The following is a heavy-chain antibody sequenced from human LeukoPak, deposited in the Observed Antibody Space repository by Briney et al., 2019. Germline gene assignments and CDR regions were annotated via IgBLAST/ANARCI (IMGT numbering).Heavy chain of an antibody. Sequence: GGSLRLACAASGFTFSTYWMSWVRQAPGKGLEWVANIKKDGSEKYSVDSVKGRFTISRDNAKTSLYLQMNSLRAEDTAVYYCARHLSGITGYTYGRGIDYWGQGTLVTVSS. CDR3: ARHLSGITGYTYGRGIDY. V-gene: IGHV3-7*01. D-gene: IGHD5-18*01. CDR2: IKKDGSEK. CDR1: GFTFSTYW. J-gene: IGHJ4*02.